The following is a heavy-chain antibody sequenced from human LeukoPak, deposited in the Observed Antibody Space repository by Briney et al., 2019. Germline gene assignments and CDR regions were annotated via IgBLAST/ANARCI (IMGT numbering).Heavy chain of an antibody. CDR1: GITLSNYG. V-gene: IGHV3-23*01. CDR2: ISGSGGST. D-gene: IGHD3-22*01. CDR3: AKRGVVIRVILVGFHKEAYYFDS. J-gene: IGHJ4*02. Sequence: GGSLRLSCAVSGITLSNYGMSWVRQAPGKGLEWVAGISGSGGSTNYADSVKGRFTISRDNPKNTLYLQVNSLTVEDTAVYFCAKRGVVIRVILVGFHKEAYYFDSWGQGALVTVSS.